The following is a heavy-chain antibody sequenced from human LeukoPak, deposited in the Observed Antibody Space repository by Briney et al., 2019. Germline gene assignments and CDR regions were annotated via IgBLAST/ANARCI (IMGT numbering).Heavy chain of an antibody. D-gene: IGHD1-1*01. CDR1: GFTFTTYS. CDR2: ISTRDTFI. CDR3: ARWKPRSDALDV. V-gene: IGHV3-21*01. Sequence: KHWGSLRLSCEASGFTFTTYSMTWVRQTPGEGLEWVSSISTRDTFINYADSVKGRFTISRDNAKNSLFLQMTSLRAEDTAMYYCARWKPRSDALDVWGKGTMVMVSS. J-gene: IGHJ3*01.